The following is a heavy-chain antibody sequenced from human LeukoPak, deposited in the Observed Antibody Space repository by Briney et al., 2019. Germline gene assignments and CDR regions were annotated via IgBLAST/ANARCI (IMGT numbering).Heavy chain of an antibody. J-gene: IGHJ4*02. CDR1: GFTFSSYA. Sequence: GSLILSCAASGFTFSSYAICWVRHPPGKGLEWVSAISGSGGSTYYEDSVKGRFTISRDNSKNTLYLQMNSLRAEDTAVYYCAKGSLLWFGQLLPQIDYWGQGTLVTVSS. CDR2: ISGSGGST. D-gene: IGHD3-10*01. V-gene: IGHV3-23*01. CDR3: AKGSLLWFGQLLPQIDY.